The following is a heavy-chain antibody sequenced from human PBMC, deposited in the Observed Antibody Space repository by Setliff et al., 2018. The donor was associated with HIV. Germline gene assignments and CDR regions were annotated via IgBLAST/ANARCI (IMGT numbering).Heavy chain of an antibody. J-gene: IGHJ3*01. D-gene: IGHD2-21*02. CDR2: IYHSGNT. CDR3: ARGEACGGGCHYAFAL. Sequence: PSETLSLTCTVSGDSISSDFYWGWIRQPPGKGLEWIASIYHSGNTYYMPSLQSRVTISVDMSKNQFSLKLNSVTAADTAVYYCARGEACGGGCHYAFALWGRETMVTVSS. V-gene: IGHV4-38-2*02. CDR1: GDSISSDFY.